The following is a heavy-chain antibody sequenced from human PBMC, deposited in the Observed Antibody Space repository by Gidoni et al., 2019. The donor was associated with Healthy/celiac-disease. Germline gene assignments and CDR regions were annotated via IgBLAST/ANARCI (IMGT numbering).Heavy chain of an antibody. CDR3: ARLAAAGTWAWFDP. Sequence: QLQLQESGPGLVKPSETLSLTCTVSGGSISSSSYYWGWIRQPPGKGLEWIGSIYYSGSTYYNPSLKSRVTISVDTSKNQFSLKLSSVTAADTAVYYCARLAAAGTWAWFDPWGQGTLVTVSS. D-gene: IGHD6-13*01. J-gene: IGHJ5*02. CDR2: IYYSGST. CDR1: GGSISSSSYY. V-gene: IGHV4-39*01.